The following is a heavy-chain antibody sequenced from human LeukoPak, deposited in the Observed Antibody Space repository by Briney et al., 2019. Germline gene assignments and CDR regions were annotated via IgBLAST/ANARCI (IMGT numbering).Heavy chain of an antibody. V-gene: IGHV4-59*11. CDR3: ARADTAMAYGPYFDY. CDR2: IYYSGST. J-gene: IGHJ4*02. D-gene: IGHD5-18*01. Sequence: SETQSLTCTVSGGSISSHYWSWIRQPPGKGLEWIGYIYYSGSTNYSPSLKSRVTISVDTSKNQFSLKLSSVTAADTAVYYCARADTAMAYGPYFDYWGQGTLVTVSS. CDR1: GGSISSHY.